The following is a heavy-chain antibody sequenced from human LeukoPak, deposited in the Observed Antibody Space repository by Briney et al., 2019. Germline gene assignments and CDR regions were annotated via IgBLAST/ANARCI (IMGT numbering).Heavy chain of an antibody. Sequence: PSETLSLTCTVSGGSISSYYWSWIRQPPGKGLEWIGYIYQTESTNYNPSLKSRVTISVDTSKNQFSLKLTSVTAADTAMYYCARALFRFDSSSRSLHWYFDLWGRGTLVTVSS. CDR3: ARALFRFDSSSRSLHWYFDL. CDR2: IYQTEST. V-gene: IGHV4-59*01. J-gene: IGHJ2*01. CDR1: GGSISSYY. D-gene: IGHD3-22*01.